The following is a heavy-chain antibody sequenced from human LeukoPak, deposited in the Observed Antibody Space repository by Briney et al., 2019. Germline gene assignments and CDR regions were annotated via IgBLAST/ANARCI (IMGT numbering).Heavy chain of an antibody. J-gene: IGHJ5*02. CDR3: ARARTVQLERRHWFDP. CDR2: INHSGST. Sequence: SETLSLTCTVSGGSISSSSYYWGWIRQPPGKGLEWIGEINHSGSTNYNPSLKSRVTISVDTSKNQFSLKLSSVTAADTAVYYCARARTVQLERRHWFDPWGQGTLVTVSS. V-gene: IGHV4-39*07. CDR1: GGSISSSSYY. D-gene: IGHD1-1*01.